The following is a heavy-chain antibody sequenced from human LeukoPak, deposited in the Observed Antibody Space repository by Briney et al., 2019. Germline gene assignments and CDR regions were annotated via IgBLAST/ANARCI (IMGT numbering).Heavy chain of an antibody. J-gene: IGHJ4*02. D-gene: IGHD3-22*01. CDR1: GYSFTSYW. V-gene: IGHV5-51*01. Sequence: GESLKISCKGSGYSFTSYWIGWVRQMPGKGLEWMGIIYPGDSDTRYSPSFQGQVTISADKSISTAYLQWSSLKASDTAMYYCARQLRDYYDSRGYFSFDYWGQGTLVTVSS. CDR2: IYPGDSDT. CDR3: ARQLRDYYDSRGYFSFDY.